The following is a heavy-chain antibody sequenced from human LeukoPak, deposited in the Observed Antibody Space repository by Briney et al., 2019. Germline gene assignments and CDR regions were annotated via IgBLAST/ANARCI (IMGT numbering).Heavy chain of an antibody. CDR2: INHSGST. J-gene: IGHJ4*02. V-gene: IGHV4-34*01. Sequence: SETLSLTCAVYGGSFSGYYWSWIRQPPGKGLEWIGEINHSGSTNYNPSLKSRVTISIDTSKNQFSLKLSSVTAADTAVYYCARDSVVYYDSSGYYDYWGQGTLVTVSS. CDR3: ARDSVVYYDSSGYYDY. CDR1: GGSFSGYY. D-gene: IGHD3-22*01.